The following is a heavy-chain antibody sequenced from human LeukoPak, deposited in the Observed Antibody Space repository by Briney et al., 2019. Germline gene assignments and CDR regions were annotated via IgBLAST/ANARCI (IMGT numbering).Heavy chain of an antibody. Sequence: SETLSLTCTVSGGSISSYYWSWIRQPPGKGLEWIGYIYYSGSTNYNPSLKSRVTVSVDTSKNQFSLKLSSVTAADTAVYYCARFMVRGVIPEYYFDYWGQGTLVTVSS. J-gene: IGHJ4*02. CDR1: GGSISSYY. D-gene: IGHD3-10*01. CDR3: ARFMVRGVIPEYYFDY. CDR2: IYYSGST. V-gene: IGHV4-59*08.